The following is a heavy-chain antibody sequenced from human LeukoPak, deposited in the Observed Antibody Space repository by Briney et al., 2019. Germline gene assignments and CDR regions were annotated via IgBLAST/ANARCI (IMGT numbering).Heavy chain of an antibody. D-gene: IGHD5-12*01. CDR1: GGSISSYY. V-gene: IGHV4-59*01. Sequence: SETLSLTCTVSGGSISSYYGSWIRQPPGKGLEWVGYIYYSGSTNYNPYPKSRVTISVDTSRNQFSLKLSSVTAADTAVYYCARSPSGYDPYYFDYWGRGTLVTVSS. CDR3: ARSPSGYDPYYFDY. J-gene: IGHJ4*02. CDR2: IYYSGST.